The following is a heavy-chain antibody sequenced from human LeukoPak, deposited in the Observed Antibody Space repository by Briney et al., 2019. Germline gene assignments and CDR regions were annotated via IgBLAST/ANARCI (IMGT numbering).Heavy chain of an antibody. CDR3: ASNDGYVYIWGSFRMYYFDY. Sequence: GGSLRLSCAASGFVFSNYWMSWVRQAPGKGLEWVANIKQDGSQKYYVDSVKGRFTISRHNAKNSLYLEMNSLRAEDTAVYYCASNDGYVYIWGSFRMYYFDYWGHGTLVTVSS. V-gene: IGHV3-7*01. D-gene: IGHD3-16*02. CDR2: IKQDGSQK. J-gene: IGHJ4*01. CDR1: GFVFSNYW.